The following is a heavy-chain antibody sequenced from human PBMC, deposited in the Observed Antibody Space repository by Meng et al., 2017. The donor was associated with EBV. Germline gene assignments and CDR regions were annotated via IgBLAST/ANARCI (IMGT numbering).Heavy chain of an antibody. Sequence: QVRLVESGGGVVQPERSLRLSCAASGFTFSSYAMHWVRQAPGKGLEWVAVISYDGSNKYYADSVKGRFTISRDNSKNTLYLQMNSLRAEDTAVYYCARDPDSSGRYYFDYWGQGTLVTVSS. CDR1: GFTFSSYA. CDR2: ISYDGSNK. V-gene: IGHV3-30-3*01. D-gene: IGHD6-19*01. J-gene: IGHJ4*02. CDR3: ARDPDSSGRYYFDY.